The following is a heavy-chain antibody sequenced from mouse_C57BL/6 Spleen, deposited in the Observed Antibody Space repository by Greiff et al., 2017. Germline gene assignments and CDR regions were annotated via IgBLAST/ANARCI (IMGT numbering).Heavy chain of an antibody. CDR1: GFTFSSYG. V-gene: IGHV5-6*02. CDR3: ARHGITTDYFDY. J-gene: IGHJ2*01. Sequence: KLVESGGDLVKPGGSLTLSCAASGFTFSSYGMSWFRQTPDKRLEWVATISSGGSYTYYPDSVKGRFTISRDNAKNTLYLQMSSLKSEDTAMYYCARHGITTDYFDYWGQGTTLTVSS. CDR2: ISSGGSYT. D-gene: IGHD1-1*01.